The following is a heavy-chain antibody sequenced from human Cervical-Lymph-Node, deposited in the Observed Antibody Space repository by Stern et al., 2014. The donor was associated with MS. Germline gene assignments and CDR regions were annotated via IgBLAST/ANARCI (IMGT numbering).Heavy chain of an antibody. CDR2: IYTSGSA. V-gene: IGHV4-61*02. Sequence: VQLVESGPGLVKPSQTLSLTCTVSGASMTTGSYYWNWIRQPAGKGVEWIGQIYTSGSASYHPSLKNRLSMSVDTSKNHFSLIRSSVTAADTAVYYCARGDRRLRAFDLWGQGTMVTVSS. J-gene: IGHJ3*01. D-gene: IGHD2-21*02. CDR3: ARGDRRLRAFDL. CDR1: GASMTTGSYY.